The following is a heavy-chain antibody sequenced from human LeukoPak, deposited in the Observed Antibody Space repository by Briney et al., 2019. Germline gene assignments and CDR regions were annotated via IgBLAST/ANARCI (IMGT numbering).Heavy chain of an antibody. J-gene: IGHJ6*04. CDR1: GGTFSSYA. CDR3: ARGLYGDYDYYYYYGMDV. D-gene: IGHD4-17*01. V-gene: IGHV1-69*13. CDR2: IIPIFGTA. Sequence: SVKVSCKASGGTFSSYAISWVRQAPGQGLEWMGGIIPIFGTANYAQKFQGRVTITADESTSTAYMELSSLRSEDTAVYYCARGLYGDYDYYYYYGMDVWGKGTTVTVSS.